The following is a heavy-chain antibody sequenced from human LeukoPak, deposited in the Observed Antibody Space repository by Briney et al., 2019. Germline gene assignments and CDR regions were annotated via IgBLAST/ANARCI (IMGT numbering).Heavy chain of an antibody. D-gene: IGHD3-22*01. CDR2: IKSKSNGETT. J-gene: IGHJ2*01. Sequence: GGSLRLSCAASGFTFSNAWMSWVRQAPGKGLEWVGRIKSKSNGETTDDAAPVKGRFTISRDDSKNMLYLQMNSLKTEDTAVYYCTTGRDSNGSWRHFDLWGRGTLVTVSS. CDR1: GFTFSNAW. CDR3: TTGRDSNGSWRHFDL. V-gene: IGHV3-15*01.